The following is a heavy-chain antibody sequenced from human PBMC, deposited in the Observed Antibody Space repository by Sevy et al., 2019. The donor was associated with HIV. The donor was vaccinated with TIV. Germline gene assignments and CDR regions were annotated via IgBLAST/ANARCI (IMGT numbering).Heavy chain of an antibody. V-gene: IGHV3-21*01. CDR2: ITSSSIYI. CDR1: GFTFSSYT. Sequence: GGSLRLSCAASGFTFSSYTMNWVRQAPGRGLEWVSSITSSSIYIYYADSVKGRFTISRDNAKNSLYFQMNSLGAEDTAVYYCARGVYTSGWFDYWGQGALVTVSS. CDR3: ARGVYTSGWFDY. J-gene: IGHJ5*01. D-gene: IGHD6-6*01.